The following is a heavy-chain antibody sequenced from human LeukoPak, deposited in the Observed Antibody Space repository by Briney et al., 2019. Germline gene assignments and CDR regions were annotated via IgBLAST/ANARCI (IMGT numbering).Heavy chain of an antibody. CDR2: IYSGGST. D-gene: IGHD6-13*01. Sequence: PEGSLRLSCAASGFTVSSNYMSWVRQAPGKGLEWVSVIYSGGSTYYADSVKGRFTISRDNSKNTLYLQMNSLRAEDTAVYYCAKNGAAAGILENYWGQGTLVTVS. J-gene: IGHJ4*02. CDR3: AKNGAAAGILENY. V-gene: IGHV3-66*02. CDR1: GFTVSSNY.